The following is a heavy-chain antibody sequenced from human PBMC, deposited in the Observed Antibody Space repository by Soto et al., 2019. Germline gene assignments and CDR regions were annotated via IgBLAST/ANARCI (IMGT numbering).Heavy chain of an antibody. V-gene: IGHV1-18*01. CDR1: GYTFTSYG. D-gene: IGHD3-16*01. J-gene: IGHJ6*02. CDR2: ISAYNGNT. CDR3: ETPLGNAHYVMDF. Sequence: ASVKVSCKASGYTFTSYGISWVRQAPGQGLEWMGWISAYNGNTNYAQKLQGRVTMTTDTSTDTAYMELRSLRSEDTAVYYCETPLGNAHYVMDFWGQGTTVTVSS.